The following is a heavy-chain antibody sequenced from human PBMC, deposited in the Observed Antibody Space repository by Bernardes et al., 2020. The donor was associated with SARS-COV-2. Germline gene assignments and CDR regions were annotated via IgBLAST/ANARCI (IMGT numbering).Heavy chain of an antibody. CDR1: GFTFSSSW. Sequence: GGSLRLSCAASGFTFSSSWMHWVRQAPGKGLVWVSRTNRDGSSTNYADSVKGRFTISRDNAKNTLYLQMNSLRAEDTAVYYCARDLGYCTNGVCSPWGQGTLVTVSS. CDR3: ARDLGYCTNGVCSP. D-gene: IGHD2-8*01. J-gene: IGHJ5*02. V-gene: IGHV3-74*01. CDR2: TNRDGSST.